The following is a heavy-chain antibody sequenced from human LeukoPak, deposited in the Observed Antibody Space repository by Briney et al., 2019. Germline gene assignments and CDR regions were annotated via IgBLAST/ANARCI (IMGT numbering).Heavy chain of an antibody. D-gene: IGHD2-2*01. J-gene: IGHJ3*02. Sequence: GGSLRLSCAASGFTFSDAWMSWVRQAPGKGLEWVSGISGSGGNTYYADSVKGRFTISRDNSKNTLYLQMNSLRAEDTAVYYCAKGGTRYCSSTSCLGSAFDIWGQGTMVTVSS. CDR1: GFTFSDAW. V-gene: IGHV3-23*01. CDR2: ISGSGGNT. CDR3: AKGGTRYCSSTSCLGSAFDI.